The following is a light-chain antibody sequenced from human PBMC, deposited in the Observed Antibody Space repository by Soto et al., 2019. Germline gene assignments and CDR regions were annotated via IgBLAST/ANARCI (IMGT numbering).Light chain of an antibody. Sequence: SYALTEPPAGAGAPGQTARITCGGNNIGSKSVHWYQQKPGQAPVLVVYDDRARPSGIPERFCGSNSGNTATLTISRVEAGDEADYYCQLWNSHSHNHVFGHGTKVTV. CDR1: NIGSKS. J-gene: IGLJ6*01. CDR2: DDR. V-gene: IGLV3-21*02. CDR3: QLWNSHSHNHV.